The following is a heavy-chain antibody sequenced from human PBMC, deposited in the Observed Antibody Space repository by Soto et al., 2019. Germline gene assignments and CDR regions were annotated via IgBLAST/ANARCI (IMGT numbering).Heavy chain of an antibody. CDR2: IYSGGST. J-gene: IGHJ6*02. CDR3: ARGRGESGYPFDYGMDA. CDR1: GFTVSSNY. Sequence: GGSLRLSCAASGFTVSSNYMSWVRQAPGKGLEWVSVIYSGGSTYYADSVKGRFTISRDNSKNTLYLQMNSLRAEDTAVYYCARGRGESGYPFDYGMDAWGQGTTVTVSS. D-gene: IGHD3-3*01. V-gene: IGHV3-66*01.